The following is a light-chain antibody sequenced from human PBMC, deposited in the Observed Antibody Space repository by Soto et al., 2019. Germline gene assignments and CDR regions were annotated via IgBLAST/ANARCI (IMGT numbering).Light chain of an antibody. CDR1: QSVSSN. Sequence: ETVMTQSPATLSVSPGERATLSCRASQSVSSNLAWYQQKPGQAPRLLIYGASNRATGIAARFSGSGSGIEFTLTISSLQSEDFAVYYCQQYTHWPRTFGQGTKVDVK. J-gene: IGKJ1*01. CDR3: QQYTHWPRT. CDR2: GAS. V-gene: IGKV3-15*01.